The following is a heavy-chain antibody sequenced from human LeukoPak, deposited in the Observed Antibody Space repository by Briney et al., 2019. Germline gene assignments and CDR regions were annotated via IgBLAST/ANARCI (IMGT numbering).Heavy chain of an antibody. CDR1: GGSISGGGYY. CDR3: ARGSFTMIVVPFDP. J-gene: IGHJ5*02. V-gene: IGHV4-31*03. Sequence: SQTLSLTCTVSGGSISGGGYYWSWIRQHPGKGLEWIGYIYYSGSTYYNPSLKSRVTISVDTSKNQFSLKLSSVTAADTAVYYCARGSFTMIVVPFDPWGQGTLVTVSS. D-gene: IGHD3-22*01. CDR2: IYYSGST.